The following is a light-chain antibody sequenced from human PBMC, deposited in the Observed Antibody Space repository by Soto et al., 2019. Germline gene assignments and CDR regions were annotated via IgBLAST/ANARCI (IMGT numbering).Light chain of an antibody. V-gene: IGKV3-11*01. J-gene: IGKJ1*01. CDR3: QQYRT. Sequence: EIMLTQSPATLSLSPGERATLSCRASQSVSSYLAWYQQKPGQAPRLLIYDASNRATGIPARFSGSGSGTDFTLTISSLEPEDFATYYCQQYRTFGQGTKVEIK. CDR1: QSVSSY. CDR2: DAS.